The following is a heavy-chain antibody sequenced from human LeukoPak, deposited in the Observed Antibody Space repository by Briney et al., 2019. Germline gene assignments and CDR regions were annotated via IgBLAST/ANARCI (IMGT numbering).Heavy chain of an antibody. CDR1: GGTLRSYA. J-gene: IGHJ4*02. D-gene: IGHD3-22*01. V-gene: IGHV1-69*05. CDR3: ARDSYDSSGYYRSHFDY. CDR2: IIPIFGTA. Sequence: SVKVSCKASGGTLRSYAISWVRQAPGQGRECMGRIIPIFGTANYTHKFQSRVTITTDESTSTPHMERSSLRSEDTAVYYCARDSYDSSGYYRSHFDYWGQGALVTVSS.